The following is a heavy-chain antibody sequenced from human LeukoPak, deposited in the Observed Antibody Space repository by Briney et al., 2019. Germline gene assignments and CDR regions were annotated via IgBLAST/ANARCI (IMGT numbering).Heavy chain of an antibody. V-gene: IGHV3-53*01. J-gene: IGHJ4*02. CDR2: IYSGGST. D-gene: IGHD6-13*01. Sequence: GGSLRLSCAASGFTVSGNYMGWVRQAPGKGLEWVSVIYSGGSTYYADSVKGRFTISRDNSKNTLYLQMNSLRADDTAVYYCSRVAAAAGLVIDYWGQGTLVTVSS. CDR3: SRVAAAAGLVIDY. CDR1: GFTVSGNY.